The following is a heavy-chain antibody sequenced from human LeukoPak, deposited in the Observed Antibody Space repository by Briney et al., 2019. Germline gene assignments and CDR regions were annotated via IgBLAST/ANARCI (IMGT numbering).Heavy chain of an antibody. Sequence: SETLSLTCTVSGGSITSSYWSWIRQSPGKGLEWIGYIHYTGSTNYNPSLKSRVTMLIDTSKNQFSLKLSSVTAADTAVYYCARGLSSTMVTGWGQGTLVTVSS. V-gene: IGHV4-59*01. D-gene: IGHD3-10*01. J-gene: IGHJ4*02. CDR1: GGSITSSY. CDR2: IHYTGST. CDR3: ARGLSSTMVTG.